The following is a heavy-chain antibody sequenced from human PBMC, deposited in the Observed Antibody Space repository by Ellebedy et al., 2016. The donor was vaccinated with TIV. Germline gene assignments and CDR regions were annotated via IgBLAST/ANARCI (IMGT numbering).Heavy chain of an antibody. CDR1: GFTFSSYS. J-gene: IGHJ6*02. V-gene: IGHV3-48*01. CDR2: INSGSSTI. Sequence: GESLKISCAASGFTFSSYSMNWVRQAPGKGLEWVSYINSGSSTIYYADSVKGRFTISRDNAKNSLYRQMNSLRAEDTAMYYCASTFTVLLYGMDVWGQGTTVTVSS. CDR3: ASTFTVLLYGMDV. D-gene: IGHD2/OR15-2a*01.